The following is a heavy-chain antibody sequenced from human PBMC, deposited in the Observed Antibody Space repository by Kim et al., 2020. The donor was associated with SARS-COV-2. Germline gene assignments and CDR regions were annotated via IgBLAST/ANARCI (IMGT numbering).Heavy chain of an antibody. CDR3: ARAIGSLHVNDY. D-gene: IGHD3-10*01. J-gene: IGHJ4*02. Sequence: ASVKVSCTASGYTFTGYDINWVRQAAGQGLEWMGWLNPNTGNTGYSQKFQGRVTLTRDPSISTAYMEVSSLRSEDTAIYYCARAIGSLHVNDYWGQGTLVTVSS. CDR1: GYTFTGYD. V-gene: IGHV1-8*01. CDR2: LNPNTGNT.